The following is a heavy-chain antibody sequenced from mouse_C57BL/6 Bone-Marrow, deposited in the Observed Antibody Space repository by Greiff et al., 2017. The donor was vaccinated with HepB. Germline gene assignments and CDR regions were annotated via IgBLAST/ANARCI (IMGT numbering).Heavy chain of an antibody. CDR3: ARPSSLQYYFDY. CDR1: GYTFTDYY. D-gene: IGHD6-2*01. V-gene: IGHV1-26*01. Sequence: EVQLQQSGPELVKPGASVKISCKASGYTFTDYYMNWVKQSHGKSLEWIGDINPNNGGTSYNQKFKGKATLTVDKSSSTAYMELRSLTSEDSAVYYCARPSSLQYYFDYWGQGTTLTVSS. J-gene: IGHJ2*01. CDR2: INPNNGGT.